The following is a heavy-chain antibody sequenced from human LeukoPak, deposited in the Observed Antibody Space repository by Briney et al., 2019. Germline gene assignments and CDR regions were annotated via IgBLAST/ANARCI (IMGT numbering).Heavy chain of an antibody. D-gene: IGHD5-18*01. V-gene: IGHV3-23*01. CDR2: ISGRGDST. J-gene: IGHJ4*02. CDR3: ARDRWGYSYGGD. Sequence: GRSLRLSCAAAGFTFSNYAMTWVRQAPGRGLEWVSTISGRGDSTYYADSANGRFPISRDNSKNTLYLQMNSLRADDTAVYYCARDRWGYSYGGDWGQGTLVTVSS. CDR1: GFTFSNYA.